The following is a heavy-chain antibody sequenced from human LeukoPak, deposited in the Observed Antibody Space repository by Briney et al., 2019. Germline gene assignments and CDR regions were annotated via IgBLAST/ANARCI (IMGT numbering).Heavy chain of an antibody. CDR3: ARHGSGDYAFSLIPYYFDY. CDR2: IYYSGST. CDR1: GGSISSSSYY. Sequence: SETLSLTCTVSGGSISSSSYYWGWIRQPPGKGLEWIGSIYYSGSTYYNPSLKSRVTISVDTSKNQFSLKLSSVTAADTAVYYCARHGSGDYAFSLIPYYFDYWGQGTLVTVSS. V-gene: IGHV4-39*01. D-gene: IGHD2-21*02. J-gene: IGHJ4*02.